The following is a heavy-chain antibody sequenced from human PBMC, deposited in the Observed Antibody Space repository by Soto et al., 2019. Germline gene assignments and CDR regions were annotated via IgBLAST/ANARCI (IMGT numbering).Heavy chain of an antibody. D-gene: IGHD4-17*01. CDR2: INPNSGGT. Sequence: VASLEVCCQASGATFAGYYIPWVRQVTGQGLEWMGWINPNSGGTNYAQKYQVRVTMTRDTSISTAYMELSRLRSDDTAVHYCPRRSSTVPDYSGDGTLVTVSS. CDR1: GATFAGYY. V-gene: IGHV1-2*02. CDR3: PRRSSTVPDY. J-gene: IGHJ4*01.